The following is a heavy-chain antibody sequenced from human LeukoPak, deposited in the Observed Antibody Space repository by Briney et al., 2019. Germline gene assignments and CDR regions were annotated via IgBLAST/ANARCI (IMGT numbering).Heavy chain of an antibody. CDR1: GGSISSYY. V-gene: IGHV4-59*01. J-gene: IGHJ3*02. CDR2: IYYSGST. CDR3: ARGEGYCSSTSCYADAFDI. D-gene: IGHD2-2*01. Sequence: SETLTLTCTVSGGSISSYYWSWIRQPPGKGLQWIGYIYYSGSTNYNPSLKSRVTISVDTSKNQFSLKLSSVTAADTAEYYCARGEGYCSSTSCYADAFDIWGQGTMVTVSS.